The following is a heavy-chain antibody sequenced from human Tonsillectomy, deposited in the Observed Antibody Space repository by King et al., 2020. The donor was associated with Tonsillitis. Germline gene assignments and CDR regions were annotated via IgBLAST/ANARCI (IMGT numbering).Heavy chain of an antibody. D-gene: IGHD6-13*01. CDR3: TRHIRAAALTHSYYGMDV. CDR1: GGSISSSSYY. Sequence: QLQESGPGLVKPSETLSLTCTVSGGSISSSSYYWGWIRQPPGKGLEWIGSIYYSGSTYYNPSLKSRVPISVDTSKNQFSLKLRSVTAADTAVYYCTRHIRAAALTHSYYGMDVWGQGTTVTVSS. J-gene: IGHJ6*02. CDR2: IYYSGST. V-gene: IGHV4-39*01.